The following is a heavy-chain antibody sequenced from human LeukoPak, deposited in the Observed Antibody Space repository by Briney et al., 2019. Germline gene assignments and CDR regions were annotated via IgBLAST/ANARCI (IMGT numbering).Heavy chain of an antibody. Sequence: PSETLSLTCAVSDYPISSNYFWGWIRQPPGKVLEWIGYIYYSGSTNYNPSLKSRVTISVDTSKNQFSLKLSSVTAADTGVYYGAGGYYGGNYWGQGTLVTVSS. CDR1: DYPISSNYF. J-gene: IGHJ4*02. CDR3: AGGYYGGNY. V-gene: IGHV4-38-2*01. CDR2: IYYSGST. D-gene: IGHD3-22*01.